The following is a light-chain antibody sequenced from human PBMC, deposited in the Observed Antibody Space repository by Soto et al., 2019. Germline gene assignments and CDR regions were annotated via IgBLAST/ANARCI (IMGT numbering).Light chain of an antibody. J-gene: IGLJ1*01. V-gene: IGLV2-14*01. CDR3: SSYTSSSTRV. CDR1: SSDVGGYNY. Sequence: LTQPASVSGSPGQSITISCTGTSSDVGGYNYVSWYQQHPGKAPKLMIYDVSNRPSGVSNRFSGSKSGNTASLTISGLQAEDEADYSCSSYTSSSTRVFGTGTKVTVL. CDR2: DVS.